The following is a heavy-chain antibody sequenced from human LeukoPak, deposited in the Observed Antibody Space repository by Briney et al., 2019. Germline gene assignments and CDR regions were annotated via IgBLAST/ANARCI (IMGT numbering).Heavy chain of an antibody. Sequence: GGSLRLSCAASGFTFSSYSMNWVRQAPGKGLEWVSSISSSSSYIYYADSVKGRFTISRDNAKNSLYLQMNSLRAEDTAVYYCARAYSSSWYYFDYWGQGTLVTVSS. J-gene: IGHJ4*02. CDR1: GFTFSSYS. CDR3: ARAYSSSWYYFDY. CDR2: ISSSSSYI. D-gene: IGHD6-13*01. V-gene: IGHV3-21*01.